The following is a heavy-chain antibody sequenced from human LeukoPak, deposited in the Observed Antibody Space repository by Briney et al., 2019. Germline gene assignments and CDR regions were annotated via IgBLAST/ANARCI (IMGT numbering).Heavy chain of an antibody. CDR1: GFTFSSYA. D-gene: IGHD1-26*01. Sequence: GGSLRLSCAASGFTFSSYAMSWVRQAPGKGLEWVSAISGSGGSTYYADSVKGRFTISRDNSKNTLYLQMNSLRAEDTAVYYCARDGGGSYSFDYWGQGTLVTVSS. V-gene: IGHV3-23*01. CDR3: ARDGGGSYSFDY. CDR2: ISGSGGST. J-gene: IGHJ4*02.